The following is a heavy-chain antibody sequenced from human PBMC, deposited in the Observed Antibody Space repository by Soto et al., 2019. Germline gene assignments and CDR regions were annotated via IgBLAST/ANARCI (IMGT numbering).Heavy chain of an antibody. CDR2: IIPIFGTA. D-gene: IGHD2-15*01. Sequence: QVQLVQSGAEVKKPGSSVKVSCKASGGTFSSYAISWVRQAPGQGLEWMGGIIPIFGTANYAQKFQGRVTITADESTSTAYMELSSLRSEDTAVYYCARITPTGWTKYYYGMDVWGQGTTFTVSS. CDR3: ARITPTGWTKYYYGMDV. V-gene: IGHV1-69*01. CDR1: GGTFSSYA. J-gene: IGHJ6*02.